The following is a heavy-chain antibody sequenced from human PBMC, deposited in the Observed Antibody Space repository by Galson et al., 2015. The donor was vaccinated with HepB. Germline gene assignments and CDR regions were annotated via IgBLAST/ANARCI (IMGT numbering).Heavy chain of an antibody. J-gene: IGHJ4*02. D-gene: IGHD6-13*01. V-gene: IGHV5-51*01. CDR2: IYPGDSDI. CDR3: ATLPDDIAAGGTDNFDY. CDR1: GYSFTSFW. Sequence: QSGAEVKKPGESLKISCKTSGYSFTSFWIGWVRQMPGKGLEWMGIIYPGDSDIRYSPSFQGQVTISADKSISTAYLQWSSLKASDTAMYYCATLPDDIAAGGTDNFDYWGQGTLVTVSS.